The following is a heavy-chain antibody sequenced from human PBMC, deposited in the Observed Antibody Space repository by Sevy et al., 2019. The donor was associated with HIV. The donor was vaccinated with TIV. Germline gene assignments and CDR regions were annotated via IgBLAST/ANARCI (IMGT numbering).Heavy chain of an antibody. CDR2: IKQDGSQK. D-gene: IGHD1-26*01. CDR3: ARDSGNYYFNY. Sequence: GGSLRISCAASAFTFSRYCMGWVRQAPGKGLEWVANIKQDGSQKYYVDSVKGRFTISRDNAKNSLYLQMNSLRAEDTAVYYCARDSGNYYFNYRGQGALVTVSS. V-gene: IGHV3-7*01. CDR1: AFTFSRYC. J-gene: IGHJ4*02.